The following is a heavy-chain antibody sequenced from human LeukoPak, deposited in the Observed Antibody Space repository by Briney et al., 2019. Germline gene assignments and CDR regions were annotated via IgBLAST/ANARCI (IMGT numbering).Heavy chain of an antibody. V-gene: IGHV3-23*01. J-gene: IGHJ3*02. CDR3: AKDRGVGGVGATRPNKPFDI. D-gene: IGHD1-26*01. Sequence: AGGSLRLSCAASGFTSSSYAISWVRQAPGKGREGVLSISGSGGSTYYAVSVKGRFTISRDNSKNTLYLQMNSLRAEDTAVYYCAKDRGVGGVGATRPNKPFDIWGQGTMVTASS. CDR1: GFTSSSYA. CDR2: ISGSGGST.